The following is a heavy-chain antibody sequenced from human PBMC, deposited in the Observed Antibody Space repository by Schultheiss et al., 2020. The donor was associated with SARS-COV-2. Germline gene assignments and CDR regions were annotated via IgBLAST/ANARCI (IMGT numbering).Heavy chain of an antibody. Sequence: ASVKVSCKASGYTFTDYGISWVRQAPGQGLEWMGWINGVNGITEYAQNFQGRVMLTRDVSTTTAYMELRSLRYNDTAVYYCARDAARLGFGELPSFYDYWGQGTLVTVSS. CDR3: ARDAARLGFGELPSFYDY. CDR2: INGVNGIT. CDR1: GYTFTDYG. V-gene: IGHV1-18*01. J-gene: IGHJ4*02. D-gene: IGHD3-10*01.